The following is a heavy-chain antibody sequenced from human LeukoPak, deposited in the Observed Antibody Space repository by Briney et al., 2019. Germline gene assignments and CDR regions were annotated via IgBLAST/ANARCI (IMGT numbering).Heavy chain of an antibody. J-gene: IGHJ3*02. CDR2: IYTSGST. CDR1: GGSISSGSYY. D-gene: IGHD6-19*01. Sequence: PSQTLSLTCTVSGGSISSGSYYWSWIRQPAGKGLEWIGRIYTSGSTNYNPSLKSRVTISVDTSKNQFSLKLSSVTAADTAVYYCARVFYSSFFDIWGQGTMATVSS. CDR3: ARVFYSSFFDI. V-gene: IGHV4-61*02.